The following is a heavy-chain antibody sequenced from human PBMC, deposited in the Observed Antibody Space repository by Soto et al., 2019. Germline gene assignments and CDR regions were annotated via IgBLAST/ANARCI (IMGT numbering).Heavy chain of an antibody. V-gene: IGHV5-51*01. Sequence: GESLKISCQAFGYNSTNYWIGWVRQMPGKGLEWMGIIYPGDSDISYSPSFQGQVIISADKSISTAYLQWSSLKASDTAMYYCAILIFFFQAGGYYNRHDPLASWGQGAMVTVSS. J-gene: IGHJ3*01. CDR2: IYPGDSDI. D-gene: IGHD3-22*01. CDR3: AILIFFFQAGGYYNRHDPLAS. CDR1: GYNSTNYW.